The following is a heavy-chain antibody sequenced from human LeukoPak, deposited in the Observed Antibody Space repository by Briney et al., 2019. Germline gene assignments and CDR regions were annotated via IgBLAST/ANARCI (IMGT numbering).Heavy chain of an antibody. Sequence: GGSLRLSCAASGFTFSSYEMNWVRRAPGRGLEWVSYISSSGSIIYYADSVKGRFTISRDNAKNSLYLQMNSLRAEDTAVYYCVKRGDYWGQGTLVTVSS. V-gene: IGHV3-48*03. J-gene: IGHJ4*02. CDR1: GFTFSSYE. CDR2: ISSSGSII. CDR3: VKRGDY.